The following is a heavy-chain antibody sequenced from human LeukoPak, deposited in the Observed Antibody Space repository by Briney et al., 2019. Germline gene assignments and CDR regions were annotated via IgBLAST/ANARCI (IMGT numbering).Heavy chain of an antibody. V-gene: IGHV1-2*02. J-gene: IGHJ3*02. D-gene: IGHD4-23*01. CDR3: ARGLYYGGNQRSHDAFDI. CDR1: GYIFTDYY. CDR2: FNPASGGT. Sequence: ASVKVSCKASGYIFTDYYMHWVRQAPGQGLEWMGWFNPASGGTKYAQKFQGRVTMARVTSINTAYMELSSLGLDDTAVYYCARGLYYGGNQRSHDAFDIWGQGTLVTVSS.